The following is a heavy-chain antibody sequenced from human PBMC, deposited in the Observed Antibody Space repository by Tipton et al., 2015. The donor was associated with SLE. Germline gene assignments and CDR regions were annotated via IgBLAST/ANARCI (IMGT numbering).Heavy chain of an antibody. CDR2: IWYDGNNK. CDR1: GFTFSSYG. D-gene: IGHD3-22*01. V-gene: IGHV3-33*08. J-gene: IGHJ6*02. Sequence: QVQLVQSGGGVVQPGRSLRLSCAASGFTFSSYGMHWVRQAPGKGLEWVAIIWYDGNNKYYADSVKGRFSISRESSKNTLYLQMDSLRAEDTAVYYCARDRFSSGHYYGMDVWGQGTTVTVSS. CDR3: ARDRFSSGHYYGMDV.